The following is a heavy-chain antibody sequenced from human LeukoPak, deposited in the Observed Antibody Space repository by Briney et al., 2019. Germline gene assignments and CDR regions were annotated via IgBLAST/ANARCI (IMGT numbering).Heavy chain of an antibody. V-gene: IGHV1-69*04. J-gene: IGHJ4*02. Sequence: ASVKVSCKASGGTFSTYSITWVRQAPGQGLEWMGRISPILGVNYYALKFQGRLTISADKSMITAYMDLTNVTSEDTAVYYCARDRGAAAGTWEIDYWGQGTLVTVSS. CDR3: ARDRGAAAGTWEIDY. CDR1: GGTFSTYS. CDR2: ISPILGVN. D-gene: IGHD6-13*01.